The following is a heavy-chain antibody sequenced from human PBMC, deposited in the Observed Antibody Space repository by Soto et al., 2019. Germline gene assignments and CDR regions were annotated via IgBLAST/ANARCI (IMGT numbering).Heavy chain of an antibody. CDR1: GGSFSGYF. CDR3: ARNTTGYCSSTTCYAVLDY. V-gene: IGHV4-34*01. CDR2: INHSGST. D-gene: IGHD2-2*01. Sequence: SETLSLTCAVYGGSFSGYFWSWIRQPPGKGLEWIGEINHSGSTNYNPSLKSRVTISVDTSKNQFSLKLSSVTAADTAVYYCARNTTGYCSSTTCYAVLDYWGQGTLVTVSS. J-gene: IGHJ4*02.